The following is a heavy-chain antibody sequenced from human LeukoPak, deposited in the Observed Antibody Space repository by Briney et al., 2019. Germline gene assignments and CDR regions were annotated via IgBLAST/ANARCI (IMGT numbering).Heavy chain of an antibody. D-gene: IGHD6-19*01. CDR3: AADSSGWYDFDY. CDR2: FDPEDGET. J-gene: IGHJ4*02. V-gene: IGHV1-24*01. CDR1: GYTLTELS. Sequence: ASVKVSCKVSGYTLTELSMHWVRQAPGKGLEWMGGFDPEDGETIYAQKFQGRVTMTEDTSTDTAYMELSSLGSEDTAVYYCAADSSGWYDFDYWGQGTLVTVSS.